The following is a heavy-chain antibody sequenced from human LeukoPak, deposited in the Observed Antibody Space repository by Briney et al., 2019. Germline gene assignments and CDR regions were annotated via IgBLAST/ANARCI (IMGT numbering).Heavy chain of an antibody. Sequence: GGSLRLSCAASGFTFSSYSMNWVRQAPGKGLEWVSSISSSSSYIYYADSVKGRFTISRDNAKNSLYLQMNSLRAEDTAVYYCARDVSYSYGYYYYGMDVWGQGTTVTVSS. D-gene: IGHD5-18*01. CDR3: ARDVSYSYGYYYYGMDV. V-gene: IGHV3-21*01. CDR1: GFTFSSYS. CDR2: ISSSSSYI. J-gene: IGHJ6*02.